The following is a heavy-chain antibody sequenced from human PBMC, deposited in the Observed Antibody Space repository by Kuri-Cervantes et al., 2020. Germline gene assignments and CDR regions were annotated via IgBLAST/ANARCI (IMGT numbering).Heavy chain of an antibody. J-gene: IGHJ6*02. CDR1: GFTFSSYA. Sequence: GGSLRLSCAASGFTFSSYAMSWVRQAPGKGLEWVAVISYDGSNKYYADSVKGRFTISRDNSKNTLYLQMNSLRAEDTAVYYCARGDSSSWYISYYYYGMDVWGQGTTVTVSS. CDR2: ISYDGSNK. D-gene: IGHD6-13*01. CDR3: ARGDSSSWYISYYYYGMDV. V-gene: IGHV3-30-3*01.